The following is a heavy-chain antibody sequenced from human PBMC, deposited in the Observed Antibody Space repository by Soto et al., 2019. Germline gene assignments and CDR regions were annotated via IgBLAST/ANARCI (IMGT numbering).Heavy chain of an antibody. D-gene: IGHD3-22*01. Sequence: VKVSCKASGYTFTSYDINWVRQAPGKGLEWMGGFDPEDGETIYAQKFQGRVTMTEDTSTDTAYMELSSLRSEDTAVYYCATDPASYYDSSGYCFDYWGQGTLVTVSS. CDR1: GYTFTSYD. CDR3: ATDPASYYDSSGYCFDY. J-gene: IGHJ4*02. V-gene: IGHV1-24*01. CDR2: FDPEDGET.